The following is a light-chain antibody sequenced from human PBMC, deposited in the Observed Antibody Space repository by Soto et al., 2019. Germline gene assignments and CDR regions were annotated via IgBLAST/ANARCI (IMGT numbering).Light chain of an antibody. CDR1: QSITTH. CDR3: QQSYSTPTPPT. V-gene: IGKV1-39*01. CDR2: AAS. J-gene: IGKJ2*01. Sequence: DIQMTQSPSSLSASVGDRLAITCRASQSITTHVNWYQQKPGKAPKLLIYAASILQSGVPSRFSGSGSGTDFTLTISSLQPEDFATYYCQQSYSTPTPPTFGQGTKLEIK.